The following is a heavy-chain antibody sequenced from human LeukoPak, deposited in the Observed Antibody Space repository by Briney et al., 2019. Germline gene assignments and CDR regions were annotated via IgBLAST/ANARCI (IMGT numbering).Heavy chain of an antibody. J-gene: IGHJ4*02. D-gene: IGHD1-7*01. CDR3: AKEGKTRNWNYFQAKPVF. V-gene: IGHV3-23*01. CDR2: ISSSGGST. CDR1: GFTFSSYA. Sequence: PGGSLRLSCVASGFTFSSYAMSWVRQAPGKGLEWVSAISSSGGSTHYADSVKGRFTVSRDNSKNMLYLQLNSLKAEDTAIYYCAKEGKTRNWNYFQAKPVFWGQGTLVIVSS.